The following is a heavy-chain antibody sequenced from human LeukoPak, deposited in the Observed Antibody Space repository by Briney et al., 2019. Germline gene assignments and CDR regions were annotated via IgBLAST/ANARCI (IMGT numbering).Heavy chain of an antibody. J-gene: IGHJ6*04. D-gene: IGHD2/OR15-2a*01. CDR2: INHSGTT. V-gene: IGHV4-34*01. CDR1: GGSFSDYY. CDR3: ARGLRLPSRSTPAVPHV. Sequence: SETLSLTCAVYGGSFSDYYWNWIRQPPGKGLEWIGEINHSGTTNYNPSLKSLVTISLDTSKNQFSLWLSSVTAADTAVYYCARGLRLPSRSTPAVPHVWGKGTTVTVSA.